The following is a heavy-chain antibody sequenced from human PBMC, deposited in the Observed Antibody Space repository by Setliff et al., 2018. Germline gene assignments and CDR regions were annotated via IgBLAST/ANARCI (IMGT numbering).Heavy chain of an antibody. D-gene: IGHD6-19*01. CDR3: ARDILSSGWYFDYYYYYMDV. V-gene: IGHV1-69-2*01. CDR2: VDPEDGET. CDR1: GYTFTDYY. Sequence: ASVKVSCKVSGYTFTDYYMHWVQQAPGKGLEWMGLVDPEDGETIYAEKFQGRVTITADTSTDTAYMELSSLRSEDTAVYYCARDILSSGWYFDYYYYYMDVWGKGTTVTVSS. J-gene: IGHJ6*03.